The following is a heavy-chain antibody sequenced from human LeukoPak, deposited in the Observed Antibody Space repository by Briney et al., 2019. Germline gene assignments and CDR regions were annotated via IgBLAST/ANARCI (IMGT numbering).Heavy chain of an antibody. CDR2: IYASGST. V-gene: IGHV4-4*07. CDR3: ARDSNLEYSSSRGLGR. Sequence: SETLSLTCTVSGGSISRYYWSWIRQPAGKGLEWIGRIYASGSTYYNPSLKSRVTMSVDTSKNQFSLRLTTVTAADTAVYYCARDSNLEYSSSRGLGRWGQGTLVTVSS. CDR1: GGSISRYY. J-gene: IGHJ4*02. D-gene: IGHD6-6*01.